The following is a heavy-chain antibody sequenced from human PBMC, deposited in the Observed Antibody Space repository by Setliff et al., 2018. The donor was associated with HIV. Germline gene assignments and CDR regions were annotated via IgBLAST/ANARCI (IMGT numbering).Heavy chain of an antibody. CDR2: IYHSGKT. CDR3: ASRIYYYDSNNFLREEGFDP. CDR1: GGSISDNKYY. V-gene: IGHV4-39*01. D-gene: IGHD3-22*01. Sequence: LSLTCSVSGGSISDNKYYWSWIRQPPGKGLEWTGSIYHSGKTYYNPSLKSRLTISVDTSKNQFSLNLTSVTAADTAVYYCASRIYYYDSNNFLREEGFDPWGQGTLVTVSS. J-gene: IGHJ5*02.